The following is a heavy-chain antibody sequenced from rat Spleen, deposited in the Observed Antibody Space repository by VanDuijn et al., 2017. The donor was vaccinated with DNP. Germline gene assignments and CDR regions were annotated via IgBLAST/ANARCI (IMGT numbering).Heavy chain of an antibody. CDR3: VTQGWFAY. CDR2: INTDGGST. V-gene: IGHV5-25*01. CDR1: GFTFSDYN. J-gene: IGHJ3*01. Sequence: EVQLVESGGGLVQPGRSLKLSCAASGFTFSDYNMAWVRQTPGKGLAWVASINTDGGSTFYPDSVKGRFTVSRDDARSTLHLQMDNLRSEDTATYYCVTQGWFAYWGQGTLVTVSS.